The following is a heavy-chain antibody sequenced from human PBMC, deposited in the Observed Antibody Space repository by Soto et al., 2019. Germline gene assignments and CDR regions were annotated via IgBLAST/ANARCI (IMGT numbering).Heavy chain of an antibody. J-gene: IGHJ5*02. V-gene: IGHV1-69*13. CDR1: GGTFSSYA. Sequence: SVKVSCKASGGTFSSYAISWVRQAPGQGLEWMGGIIPIFGTANYAQKFQGRVTITADESTSTAYMELSSLRSEGTAVYYCARGGATYSNYVFWFDPWGQGTLVTVSS. CDR3: ARGGATYSNYVFWFDP. D-gene: IGHD4-4*01. CDR2: IIPIFGTA.